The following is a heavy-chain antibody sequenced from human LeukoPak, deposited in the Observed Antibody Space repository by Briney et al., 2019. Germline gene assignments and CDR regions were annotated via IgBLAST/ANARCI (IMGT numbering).Heavy chain of an antibody. CDR1: GFSYSSYT. CDR2: ITQSSNVI. Sequence: GGSLRLSCAASGFSYSSYTMNWVRQAPGTGLEWISYITQSSNVITYADSVKGRFTISRDNARNSLYLEMNSLRAEDTAVYYCVRHLSGVTGYTYGRGIDYWGQGTLVTVSS. CDR3: VRHLSGVTGYTYGRGIDY. V-gene: IGHV3-48*01. D-gene: IGHD5-18*01. J-gene: IGHJ4*02.